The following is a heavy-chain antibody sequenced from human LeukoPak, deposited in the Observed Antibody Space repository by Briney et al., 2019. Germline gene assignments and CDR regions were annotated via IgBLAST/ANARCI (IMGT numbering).Heavy chain of an antibody. Sequence: KASETLSLTCTVSGGSISSYYWSWIRQPPGKGLEWIGYIYYSGSTNYNPSLKSRVTMSVDTSKNQFSLKLSSVTAADTAVYYCARGPSHCSSTSCYGYYFDYWGQGTLVTVSS. CDR1: GGSISSYY. CDR3: ARGPSHCSSTSCYGYYFDY. J-gene: IGHJ4*02. V-gene: IGHV4-59*12. D-gene: IGHD2-2*01. CDR2: IYYSGST.